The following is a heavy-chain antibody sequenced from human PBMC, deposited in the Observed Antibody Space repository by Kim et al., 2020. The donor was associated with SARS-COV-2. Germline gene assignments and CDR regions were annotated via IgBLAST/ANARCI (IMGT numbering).Heavy chain of an antibody. CDR1: GGSFSGYY. D-gene: IGHD5-18*01. CDR2: INHSGST. V-gene: IGHV4-34*01. CDR3: ARDRSRYSYGFGYYYYGMDV. Sequence: SETLSLTCAVYGGSFSGYYWSWIRQPPGKGLEWIGEINHSGSTNYNPSLKSRVTISVDTSKNQFSLKLSSVTAADTAVYYCARDRSRYSYGFGYYYYGMDVWGQGTTVTVSS. J-gene: IGHJ6*02.